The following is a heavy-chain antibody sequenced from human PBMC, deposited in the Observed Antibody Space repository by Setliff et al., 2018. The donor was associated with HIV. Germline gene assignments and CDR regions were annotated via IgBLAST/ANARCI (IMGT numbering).Heavy chain of an antibody. Sequence: GASVKVSCKASGYTFTSYAMHWVRQAPGQRLEWMGWINAGNGNTKYSQKFQGRVTITTDTSASTAYMELSSLRSEDTAVYYCARDADYDFWSGYWRYFDYWGQGTLVTVSS. CDR1: GYTFTSYA. J-gene: IGHJ4*02. CDR2: INAGNGNT. D-gene: IGHD3-3*01. CDR3: ARDADYDFWSGYWRYFDY. V-gene: IGHV1-3*01.